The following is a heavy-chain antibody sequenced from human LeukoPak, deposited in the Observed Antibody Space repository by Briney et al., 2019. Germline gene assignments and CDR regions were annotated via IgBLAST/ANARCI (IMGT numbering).Heavy chain of an antibody. J-gene: IGHJ4*02. D-gene: IGHD6-13*01. CDR2: ISSSGSTI. CDR1: GFTFSSYE. CDR3: AKDRGEQQLVRDFDY. Sequence: GGSLRLSCAASGFTFSSYEMNWVRQAPGKGLEWVSYISSSGSTIYYADSVKGRFTISRDNSKNTLYLQMNSLRAEDTAVYYCAKDRGEQQLVRDFDYWGQGTLVTVSS. V-gene: IGHV3-48*03.